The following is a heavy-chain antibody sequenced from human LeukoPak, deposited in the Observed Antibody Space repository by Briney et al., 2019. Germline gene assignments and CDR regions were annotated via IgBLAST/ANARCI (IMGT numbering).Heavy chain of an antibody. D-gene: IGHD6-13*01. V-gene: IGHV3-66*01. Sequence: GGSLRLSCAASGFTVSSNYMSWVRQAPGKGLEWVSVIYSGGSTYYADSVKGRFTISRDNSKNTLYLQMNSLRAEDTAVYYCAGSRAYSSSWYAHYFDYWGQGTLVTVSS. CDR3: AGSRAYSSSWYAHYFDY. CDR2: IYSGGST. J-gene: IGHJ4*02. CDR1: GFTVSSNY.